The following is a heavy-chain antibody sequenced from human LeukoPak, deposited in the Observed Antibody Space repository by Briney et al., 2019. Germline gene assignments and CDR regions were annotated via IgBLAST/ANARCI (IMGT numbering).Heavy chain of an antibody. Sequence: PGGSLRLSCAASGFTFSDYYMSWIRQAPGKGLEWVSYISSSGSTIYYADSVKGRFTISRDNAKNSLYLRMNSLRAEDTAVYYCARDLATGRGSYFDYWGQGTLVTVSS. V-gene: IGHV3-11*01. D-gene: IGHD6-13*01. CDR2: ISSSGSTI. CDR1: GFTFSDYY. CDR3: ARDLATGRGSYFDY. J-gene: IGHJ4*02.